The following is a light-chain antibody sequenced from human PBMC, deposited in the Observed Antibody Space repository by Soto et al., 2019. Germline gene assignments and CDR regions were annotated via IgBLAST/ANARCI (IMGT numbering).Light chain of an antibody. J-gene: IGLJ1*01. V-gene: IGLV2-14*01. CDR1: SSDVGGYNY. CDR2: EVS. CDR3: TPYTSSGTLV. Sequence: QSALTQPASVSGSPGQSITISCTGTSSDVGGYNYVSWYQQHPGKAPKLMIYEVSNRPSGVSNRFSGSKSGNTASLTFSGLQAEDEADYFCTPYTSSGTLVFGTGTKLTVL.